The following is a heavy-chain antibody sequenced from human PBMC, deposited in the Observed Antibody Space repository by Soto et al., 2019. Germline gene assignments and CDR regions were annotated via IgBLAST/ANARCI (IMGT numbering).Heavy chain of an antibody. J-gene: IGHJ5*02. CDR1: GGSISSGGYY. Sequence: PSETLSLTCTVSGGSISSGGYYWSWIRQHPGKGLEWIGYIYYSGSTYYSPSLKGRLTISVDPSKNQFSLKLTYVTAADTAMYYCARPKTIGAAAGKGWFDPWGQGTLVTVSS. V-gene: IGHV4-31*03. D-gene: IGHD6-13*01. CDR3: ARPKTIGAAAGKGWFDP. CDR2: IYYSGST.